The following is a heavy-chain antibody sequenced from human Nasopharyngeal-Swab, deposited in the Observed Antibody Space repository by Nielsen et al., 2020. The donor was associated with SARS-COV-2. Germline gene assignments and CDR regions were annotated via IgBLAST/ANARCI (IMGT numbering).Heavy chain of an antibody. V-gene: IGHV4-59*08. CDR1: GGSISSYY. Sequence: SETLSLTCTVSGGSISSYYWSWIRQPPGKGLEGIGYIYYSGSTNYNPSLKSRVTITVDTSKNQFYLKLSYVTAADPAVYYCARRGLGYGSGGSCSNAFDIWGQGTMFTVSS. CDR3: ARRGLGYGSGGSCSNAFDI. CDR2: IYYSGST. J-gene: IGHJ3*02. D-gene: IGHD2-15*01.